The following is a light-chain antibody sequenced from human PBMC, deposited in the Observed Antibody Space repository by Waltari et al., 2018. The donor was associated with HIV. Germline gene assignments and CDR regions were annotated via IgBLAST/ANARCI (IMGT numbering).Light chain of an antibody. CDR1: GGPVTSGHY. CDR3: LLSYAGSRPVI. J-gene: IGLJ2*01. Sequence: QAVVTQEPSLPVSPGGTVTLTCSSSGGPVTSGHYPYWFQQKPGQAPRTLIYDTSSRQSWTPTRFSGSLPGGKAALTLSGAQPEDEAEYYCLLSYAGSRPVIFGGGTKLTVL. CDR2: DTS. V-gene: IGLV7-46*01.